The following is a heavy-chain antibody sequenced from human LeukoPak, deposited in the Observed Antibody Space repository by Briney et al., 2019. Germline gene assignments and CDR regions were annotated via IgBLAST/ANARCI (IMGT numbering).Heavy chain of an antibody. J-gene: IGHJ4*02. Sequence: GGSLRLSCAASGFTFSNYWVHWVRQVPGKGLVWVARINPGGSSITYADSVKGRFTISRDNAKNTLYLQMDSLRAEDTGVYYCARSNQADDYWGQGTLVTVSS. CDR1: GFTFSNYW. V-gene: IGHV3-74*01. CDR3: ARSNQADDY. CDR2: INPGGSSI. D-gene: IGHD1-14*01.